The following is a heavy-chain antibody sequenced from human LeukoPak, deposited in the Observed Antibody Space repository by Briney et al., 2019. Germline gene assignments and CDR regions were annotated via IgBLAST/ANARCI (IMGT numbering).Heavy chain of an antibody. CDR2: ISYDGSNK. J-gene: IGHJ4*02. V-gene: IGHV3-30*01. CDR1: GFTFSSYA. D-gene: IGHD6-13*01. Sequence: GRSLRLSCAASGFTFSSYAMLWVRQAPGKGLEWVAVISYDGSNKYYADSVKGRFTISRDNSKNTLYLQMNSLRAEDTAVYYCARSRGGTYSSSWYLGYWGQGTLVTVSS. CDR3: ARSRGGTYSSSWYLGY.